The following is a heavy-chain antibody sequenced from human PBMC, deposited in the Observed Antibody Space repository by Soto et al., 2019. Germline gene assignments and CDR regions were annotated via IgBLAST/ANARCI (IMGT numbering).Heavy chain of an antibody. J-gene: IGHJ4*02. CDR1: GITFSSYG. CDR2: IWYDGSNK. D-gene: IGHD4-17*01. V-gene: IGHV3-33*01. CDR3: ARENYGDYEYYFDY. Sequence: GGSLRLFCAASGITFSSYGMHWVRQAPGKGLEWVAVIWYDGSNKYYADSVKGLFTISRDNSKNTLYLQMNSLRAEDTAVYYCARENYGDYEYYFDYWGQGTLVTVSS.